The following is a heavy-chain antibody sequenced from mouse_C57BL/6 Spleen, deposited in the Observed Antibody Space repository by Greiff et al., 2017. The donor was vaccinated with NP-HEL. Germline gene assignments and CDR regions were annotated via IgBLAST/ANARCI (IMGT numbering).Heavy chain of an antibody. V-gene: IGHV14-4*01. J-gene: IGHJ2*01. CDR1: GFNIKDDY. CDR3: TTLTQGYFDY. D-gene: IGHD3-2*02. Sequence: EVKLQESGAELVRPGASVKLSCTASGFNIKDDYMHWVKQRPEQGLEWIGWIDPENGDTEYASKFQGKATITADTSSNTAYLQLSSLTSEDTAVYYCTTLTQGYFDYWGQGTTLTVSS. CDR2: IDPENGDT.